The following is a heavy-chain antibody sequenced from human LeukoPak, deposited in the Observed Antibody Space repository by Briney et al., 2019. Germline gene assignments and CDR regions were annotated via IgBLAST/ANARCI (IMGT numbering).Heavy chain of an antibody. V-gene: IGHV3-11*04. CDR3: AKDYGSGSYFDY. CDR1: GFTFSDYY. D-gene: IGHD3-10*01. CDR2: IISSGTTI. J-gene: IGHJ4*02. Sequence: GGSLRLSCAASGFTFSDYYMSWIRQAPGKGLEWLSYIISSGTTIYYADSVKGRFTVSRDNAKNSLHLQMNSLRAEDTAVYYCAKDYGSGSYFDYWGQGTLVTVSS.